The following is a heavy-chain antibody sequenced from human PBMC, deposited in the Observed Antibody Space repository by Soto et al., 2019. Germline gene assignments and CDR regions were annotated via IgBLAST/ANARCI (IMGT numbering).Heavy chain of an antibody. CDR1: GYTFTSYG. V-gene: IGHV1-18*01. CDR3: ARDGFIVSVAGSEFDY. D-gene: IGHD6-19*01. J-gene: IGHJ4*02. CDR2: ISAYNGNT. Sequence: ASVKVSCKASGYTFTSYGISWVRQAPEQGLEWMGWISAYNGNTNYAQKLQGRVTMTTDTSTSTAYMELRSLRSDDTAVYYCARDGFIVSVAGSEFDYWGQGTLVTVSS.